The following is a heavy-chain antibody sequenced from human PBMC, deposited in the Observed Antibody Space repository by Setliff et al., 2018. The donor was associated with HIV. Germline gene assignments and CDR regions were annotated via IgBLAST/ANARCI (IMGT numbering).Heavy chain of an antibody. V-gene: IGHV1-3*01. CDR2: INGDNGNT. D-gene: IGHD1-1*01. Sequence: ASVKVSCKASGYTFTNHLMYWVRQAPGQRLEWMGWINGDNGNTKYSEKFQGRISITRDTSASTAYMELKNLGSEDTAVYFCARERATGRPPLLNWYFDLWGRGTLVTSPQ. CDR1: GYTFTNHL. CDR3: ARERATGRPPLLNWYFDL. J-gene: IGHJ2*01.